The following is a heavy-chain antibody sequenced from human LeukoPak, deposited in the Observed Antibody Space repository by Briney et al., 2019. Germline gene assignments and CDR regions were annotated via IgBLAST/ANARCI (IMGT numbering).Heavy chain of an antibody. J-gene: IGHJ4*02. CDR1: GFTLRSYE. V-gene: IGHV3-48*03. CDR3: ARGNPMTDY. D-gene: IGHD3-22*01. Sequence: PGGSLRLSCVASGFTLRSYEMNWVRQAPGKGLEWVSYISSSGSTKKYADSVKGRFTISRDNAKNSLYLQMNSLRVEDTAVYHCARGNPMTDYWGQGTLVTVSS. CDR2: ISSSGSTK.